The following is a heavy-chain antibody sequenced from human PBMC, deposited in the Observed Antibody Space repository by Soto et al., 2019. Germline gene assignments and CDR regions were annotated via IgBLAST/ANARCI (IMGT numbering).Heavy chain of an antibody. CDR3: AKSISFGGVIAYTLDY. Sequence: HPGGSLSLSCAASGFTFSSYAMTWVRQAPGKGLQWVSGISGPGGTTYYADSVKGRSTISRDNSKSTLYLQVNNLRAEDTAIYYCAKSISFGGVIAYTLDYWGQGALVTVSS. D-gene: IGHD3-16*01. CDR1: GFTFSSYA. CDR2: ISGPGGTT. J-gene: IGHJ4*02. V-gene: IGHV3-23*01.